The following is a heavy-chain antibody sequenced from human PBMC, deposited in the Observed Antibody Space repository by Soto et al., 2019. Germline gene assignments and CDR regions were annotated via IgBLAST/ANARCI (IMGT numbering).Heavy chain of an antibody. CDR2: ISGSGGST. V-gene: IGHV3-23*01. Sequence: EVQLLESGGGLVQPGGSLRLSCAASGFTFSSYAMSWVRQAPGKGLEWVSAISGSGGSTYYADSVKGRVTISRDNTKKTLFPQMNSLRAGDTAIYYCANTPEPGEVYYDFWRGYYTGYFDYWGQGTLVTVSS. CDR3: ANTPEPGEVYYDFWRGYYTGYFDY. CDR1: GFTFSSYA. D-gene: IGHD3-3*01. J-gene: IGHJ4*02.